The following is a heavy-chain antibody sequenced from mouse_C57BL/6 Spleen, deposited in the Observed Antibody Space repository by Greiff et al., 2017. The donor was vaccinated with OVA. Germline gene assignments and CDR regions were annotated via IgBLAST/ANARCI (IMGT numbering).Heavy chain of an antibody. CDR3: ARPLDSSGSGYFAY. Sequence: QVQLKQSGPELVKPGASVKISCKASGYAFSSSWMNWVKQRPGKGLEWIGRIYPGDGDTNYNGKFKGKATLTADKSSSTAYMQLRSLTSEDSAVSFCARPLDSSGSGYFAYWGQGTPLTVSS. V-gene: IGHV1-82*01. J-gene: IGHJ2*01. CDR1: GYAFSSSW. CDR2: IYPGDGDT. D-gene: IGHD3-2*02.